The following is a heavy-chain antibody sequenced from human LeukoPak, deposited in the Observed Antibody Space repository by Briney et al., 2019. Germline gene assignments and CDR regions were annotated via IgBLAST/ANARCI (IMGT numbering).Heavy chain of an antibody. J-gene: IGHJ3*02. CDR1: GYTFTGYY. CDR3: ARGGPMVTDAFDI. CDR2: INPNSGGT. V-gene: IGHV1-2*02. Sequence: ASVKVSCKASGYTFTGYYMHRARQAPGQGLEWMGWINPNSGGTNYAQKFQGRVTMTRDTSISTAYMELSRLRSDDTAVYYCARGGPMVTDAFDIWGQGTVVTVSS. D-gene: IGHD4/OR15-4a*01.